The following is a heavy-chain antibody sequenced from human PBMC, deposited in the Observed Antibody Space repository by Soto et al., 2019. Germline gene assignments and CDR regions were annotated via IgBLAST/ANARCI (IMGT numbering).Heavy chain of an antibody. CDR1: GFSLSTSGVG. CDR2: IYWDDDK. CDR3: VHRRTGIQLWSTFDY. Sequence: QITLKESGPTLVKPTQTLTLTCTFSGFSLSTSGVGVGWIRQPPGKALEWLALIYWDDDKRYSPSLKSRLTITKDTSKNQVVLTMTNMDPVDTATYYCVHRRTGIQLWSTFDYWGQGTLVTVSS. V-gene: IGHV2-5*02. D-gene: IGHD5-18*01. J-gene: IGHJ4*02.